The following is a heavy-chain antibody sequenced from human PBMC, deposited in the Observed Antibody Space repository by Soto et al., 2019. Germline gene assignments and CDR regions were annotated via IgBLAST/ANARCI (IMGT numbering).Heavy chain of an antibody. D-gene: IGHD5-18*01. CDR1: GFTFSNYA. Sequence: EVQLLGSGGGLVQPGGSLRLSCAASGFTFSNYAMSWVRQAPGKGLEWVSAISDSGSSTYYADSVKGRFTISRDSSKNTLFLQMNSLRVEDTGVYYCAKVQQWTIFDYWGQGTLVTVSS. J-gene: IGHJ4*02. CDR3: AKVQQWTIFDY. V-gene: IGHV3-23*01. CDR2: ISDSGSST.